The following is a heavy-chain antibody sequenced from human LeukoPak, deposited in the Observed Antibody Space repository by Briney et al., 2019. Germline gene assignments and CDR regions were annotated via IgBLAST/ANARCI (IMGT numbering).Heavy chain of an antibody. CDR3: AKDIFYGDPAENFDY. J-gene: IGHJ4*02. D-gene: IGHD4-17*01. V-gene: IGHV3-23*01. CDR2: ISGSGGST. CDR1: GGSFSGYY. Sequence: ETLSLTCAVYGGSFSGYYWSWVRPAPGKELEWVSAISGSGGSTYYADSVKGRFTISRDNSKNTLYLQMNSLRAEDTAVYYCAKDIFYGDPAENFDYWGQGTLVTVSS.